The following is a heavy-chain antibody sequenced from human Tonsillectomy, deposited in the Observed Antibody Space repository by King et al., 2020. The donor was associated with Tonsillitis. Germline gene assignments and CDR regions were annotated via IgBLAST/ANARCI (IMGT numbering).Heavy chain of an antibody. CDR3: ASFFGGGDYYYMDV. CDR1: GGSISSYY. V-gene: IGHV4-59*01. J-gene: IGHJ6*03. D-gene: IGHD3-3*01. Sequence: VQLQESGPGLVKPSETLSLTCTVSGGSISSYYWSWIRQPPGKGLEWIWYIYYSGSTNYNPSLKSRVTISVDTSKNQFSLKLSSVTAADTAVYYCASFFGGGDYYYMDVWGKGTTVTVSS. CDR2: IYYSGST.